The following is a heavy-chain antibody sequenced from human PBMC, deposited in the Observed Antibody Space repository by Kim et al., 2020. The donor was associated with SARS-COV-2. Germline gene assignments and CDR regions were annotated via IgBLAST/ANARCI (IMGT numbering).Heavy chain of an antibody. J-gene: IGHJ3*02. V-gene: IGHV3-30*01. Sequence: GKGRVTISRDNSKNTLYLQMNSLRAEDTAVYYCARDFEAAGSSSTYAFDIWGQGTMVTVSS. CDR3: ARDFEAAGSSSTYAFDI. D-gene: IGHD3-10*01.